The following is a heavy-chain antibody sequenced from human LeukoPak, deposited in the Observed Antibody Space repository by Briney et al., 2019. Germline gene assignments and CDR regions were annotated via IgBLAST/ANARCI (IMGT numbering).Heavy chain of an antibody. Sequence: GGSLRLSCAASGFTFSSYAMSWVRQAPGKGLEWVSAISGSGGSTYYADSVKGRFTISRDNSKNTLYLQMNSLRAKDTAVYYCAKDRYSYAQGYSDYWGQGTLVTVSS. CDR1: GFTFSSYA. D-gene: IGHD5-18*01. CDR3: AKDRYSYAQGYSDY. CDR2: ISGSGGST. J-gene: IGHJ4*02. V-gene: IGHV3-23*01.